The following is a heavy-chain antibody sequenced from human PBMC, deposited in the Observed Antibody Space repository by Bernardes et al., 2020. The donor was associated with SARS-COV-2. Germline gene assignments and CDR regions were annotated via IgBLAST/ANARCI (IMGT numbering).Heavy chain of an antibody. D-gene: IGHD3-3*01. CDR3: ARTLACSYDPFLD. CDR1: VVSVSKSGYY. J-gene: IGHJ4*02. Sequence: SETLSLTCTVSVVSVSKSGYYLGWIRQPPGKGLEWIGSISYNGRTDYSPSLTSRVTISMDPSQNQISLRLTSVPAADTAVYYCARTLACSYDPFLDWVQGTLVTVSS. CDR2: ISYNGRT. V-gene: IGHV4-39*01.